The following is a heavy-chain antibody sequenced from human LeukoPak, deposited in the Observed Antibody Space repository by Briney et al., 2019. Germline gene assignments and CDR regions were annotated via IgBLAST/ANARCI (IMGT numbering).Heavy chain of an antibody. Sequence: GRSLRLSCAASGFTFSYYGLHWVRQGPGKGLEWVAVISYDGSNKYYADSVKGRFTISRDNSKNTLFLQMNSLRAEDTAVYYCAKQCGGSDWLDAFDIWGQGTIVTVSS. J-gene: IGHJ3*02. D-gene: IGHD6-19*01. CDR1: GFTFSYYG. V-gene: IGHV3-30*18. CDR2: ISYDGSNK. CDR3: AKQCGGSDWLDAFDI.